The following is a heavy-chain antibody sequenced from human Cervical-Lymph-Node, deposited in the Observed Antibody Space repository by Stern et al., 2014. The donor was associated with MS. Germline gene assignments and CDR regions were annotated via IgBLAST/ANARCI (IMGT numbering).Heavy chain of an antibody. V-gene: IGHV4-59*01. Sequence: QLQLQESGPGLVKPSETLSLTCTVSGGSMYSYYWSWIRQPPGKALEWIGYIYYSGSTEYNPSLRGRVTISVDTSQNQFSLQLSSVTAADSAVYYCARDGQSRGNYYYGMDVWGRGTTVSVSS. CDR3: ARDGQSRGNYYYGMDV. D-gene: IGHD6-25*01. CDR1: GGSMYSYY. CDR2: IYYSGST. J-gene: IGHJ6*02.